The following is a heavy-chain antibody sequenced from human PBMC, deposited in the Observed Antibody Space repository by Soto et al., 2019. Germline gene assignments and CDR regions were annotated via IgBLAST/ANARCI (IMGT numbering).Heavy chain of an antibody. Sequence: SETLSLTCAFYVGSFIGYYWSWIRQPPGKGLEWIGEINHSGSTNYNPSLKSRVTISVDTSKNQFSLKLSSVTAADTAVYYCARGDRRRIAARPTYFDYWGQGTLVTVSS. D-gene: IGHD6-6*01. CDR2: INHSGST. J-gene: IGHJ4*02. CDR3: ARGDRRRIAARPTYFDY. V-gene: IGHV4-34*01. CDR1: VGSFIGYY.